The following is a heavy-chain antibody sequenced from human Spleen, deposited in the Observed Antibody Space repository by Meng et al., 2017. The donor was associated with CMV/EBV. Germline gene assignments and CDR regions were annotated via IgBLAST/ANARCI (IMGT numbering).Heavy chain of an antibody. D-gene: IGHD1-14*01. CDR3: AREGNQPITTSNWFDP. Sequence: GSISSGGYYWTWIRQPPGKGLEWIGYISYSGSTYINLSLRSRVSISADTSTNQFSLKWSSVTAADTAVYYCAREGNQPITTSNWFDPWGQGTLVTVSS. CDR1: GSISSGGYY. CDR2: ISYSGST. J-gene: IGHJ5*02. V-gene: IGHV4-30-4*08.